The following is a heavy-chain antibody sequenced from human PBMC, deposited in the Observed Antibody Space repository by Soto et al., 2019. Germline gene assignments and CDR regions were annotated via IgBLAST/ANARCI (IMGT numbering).Heavy chain of an antibody. CDR3: ARIGVGYCSGGSCYSDGVFDY. D-gene: IGHD2-15*01. Sequence: QLQLQESGPGLVKPSETLSLTCTVSGGSISSSSYYWGWIRQPPGKGLEWIGSIYYSGSTYYNPSLKSRVTISVDTSKNQFSLKLSSVTAADTAVYYCARIGVGYCSGGSCYSDGVFDYWGQGTLVTVSS. J-gene: IGHJ4*02. V-gene: IGHV4-39*01. CDR1: GGSISSSSYY. CDR2: IYYSGST.